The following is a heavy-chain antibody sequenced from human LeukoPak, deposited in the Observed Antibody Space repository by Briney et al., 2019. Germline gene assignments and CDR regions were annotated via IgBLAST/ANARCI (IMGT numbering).Heavy chain of an antibody. CDR3: ARDSSSPYYYYGMDV. V-gene: IGHV1-18*01. D-gene: IGHD6-6*01. CDR1: GYTFTSYG. J-gene: IGHJ6*02. CDR2: ISAYNGNT. Sequence: ASVKVSCKASGYTFTSYGISWVRQAPGQGLEWMGWISAYNGNTNYAQKLQGRVTMTTDASTSTAYMELRSLRSDDTAVYYCARDSSSPYYYYGMDVWGQGTKVTVSS.